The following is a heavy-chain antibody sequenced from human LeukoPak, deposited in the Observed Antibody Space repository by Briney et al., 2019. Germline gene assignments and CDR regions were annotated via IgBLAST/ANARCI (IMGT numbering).Heavy chain of an antibody. D-gene: IGHD3-22*01. J-gene: IGHJ4*02. CDR1: GVSINIYY. CDR2: MHSSGST. CDR3: ARGYYDSTGYYYPSFDY. Sequence: SETLSLTCTVSGVSINIYYWNWIRQPAGKGLEWIGRMHSSGSTNYNPSFKSRVTMSVDTSNNQFSLKLRSVTAADTAMYFCARGYYDSTGYYYPSFDYWGQGTLVTVSS. V-gene: IGHV4-4*07.